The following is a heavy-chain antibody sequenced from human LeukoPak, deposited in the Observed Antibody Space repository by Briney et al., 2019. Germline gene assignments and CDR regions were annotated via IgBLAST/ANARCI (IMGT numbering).Heavy chain of an antibody. V-gene: IGHV1-18*01. CDR1: GYTLSSYS. CDR3: ARDRGGYSYDYIRGHAFDI. D-gene: IGHD5-18*01. Sequence: ASVKVSCKASGYTLSSYSITWMRQAPGQGLEWMGWISTYNGKTNFAEKLQGRVTMTTDTSTSIVYMELRSLRSDDTAVYFCARDRGGYSYDYIRGHAFDIRGQGTKVTVSS. J-gene: IGHJ3*02. CDR2: ISTYNGKT.